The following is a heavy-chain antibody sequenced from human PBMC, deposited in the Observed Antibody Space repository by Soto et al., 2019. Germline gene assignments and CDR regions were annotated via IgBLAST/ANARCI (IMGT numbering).Heavy chain of an antibody. J-gene: IGHJ3*02. Sequence: GGSLRLSCAASGFTFSSYWMHWVRQAPGTGLVWVSRINSDGSSTSYADSVKCRFTISRDNAKNTLYLQMNSLRAEDTAVYYCARERRIGEQGVTPDAFDIWGQGTMVTVSS. D-gene: IGHD3-10*01. CDR3: ARERRIGEQGVTPDAFDI. V-gene: IGHV3-74*01. CDR2: INSDGSST. CDR1: GFTFSSYW.